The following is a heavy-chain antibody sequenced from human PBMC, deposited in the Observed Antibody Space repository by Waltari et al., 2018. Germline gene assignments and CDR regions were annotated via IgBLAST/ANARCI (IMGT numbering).Heavy chain of an antibody. J-gene: IGHJ5*02. CDR2: ISENNGHT. D-gene: IGHD3-3*01. V-gene: IGHV1-18*01. CDR1: GYTFSDYG. Sequence: QVQLVQSGAEVKKPGASVKVSCKASGYTFSDYGISWVRQAPGQGLEWMGWISENNGHTNHAQQFQGRLIMTEDTSATTVYMELTYLTSDDTAVYYCARERHRLMEEGYLMALDPWGQGTLVTVSS. CDR3: ARERHRLMEEGYLMALDP.